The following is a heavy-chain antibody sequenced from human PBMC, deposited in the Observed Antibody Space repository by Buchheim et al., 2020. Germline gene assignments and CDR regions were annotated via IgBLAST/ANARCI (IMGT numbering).Heavy chain of an antibody. CDR2: IYNSGST. J-gene: IGHJ4*02. CDR1: GASISSGGYS. CDR3: ARLFFYGDPL. Sequence: QVQLQESGPGLVKPSQTLSLTCAVSGASISSGGYSWNWIRQPPGKGLEWIGYIYNSGSTFYNPSLKSRVFISLDASKNQFSLKLSSVTAADTAVYYCARLFFYGDPLWGQGTL. D-gene: IGHD4/OR15-4a*01. V-gene: IGHV4-30-4*07.